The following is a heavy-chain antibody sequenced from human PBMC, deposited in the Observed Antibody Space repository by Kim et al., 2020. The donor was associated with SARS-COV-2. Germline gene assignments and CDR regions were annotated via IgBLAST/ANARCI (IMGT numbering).Heavy chain of an antibody. J-gene: IGHJ4*02. Sequence: SETLSLTCTVSGGSISSSSYYWGWIRQPPGKGLEWIGSIYYSGSTYYNPSLKSRVTISVDTSKNQFSLKLSSVTAADTAVYYCARGLGEIAAAGRFDYWGQGTLVTVSS. V-gene: IGHV4-39*07. D-gene: IGHD6-13*01. CDR3: ARGLGEIAAAGRFDY. CDR1: GGSISSSSYY. CDR2: IYYSGST.